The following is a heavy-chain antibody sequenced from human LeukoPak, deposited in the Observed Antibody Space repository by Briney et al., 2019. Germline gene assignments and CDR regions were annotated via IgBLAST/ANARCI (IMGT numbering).Heavy chain of an antibody. V-gene: IGHV1-8*02. J-gene: IGHJ4*02. D-gene: IGHD3-9*01. CDR1: GYTFTSYG. CDR2: MNPNSGNT. Sequence: GASVKVSCKASGYTFTSYGINWVRQATGQGLEWMGWMNPNSGNTGYAQKFQGRVTMTRDTSTSTVYMELSSLRSEDTAVYYCASANYDILTGLGDWGQGTLVTVSS. CDR3: ASANYDILTGLGD.